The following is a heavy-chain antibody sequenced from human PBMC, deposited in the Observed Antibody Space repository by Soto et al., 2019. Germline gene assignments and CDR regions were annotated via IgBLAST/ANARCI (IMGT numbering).Heavy chain of an antibody. J-gene: IGHJ6*02. V-gene: IGHV1-69*12. Sequence: QVQLVQSGAEVKKPGSSVKVSCKASGGAFSDYAFSWVRQAPGQGIEWLGGIMPIFRAPDYAQKFQGRVTITADEFTRTAYMEMNSLRSEDTAVYYCASWLKGPDIGNNYYGMAVWGQGTTVTV. D-gene: IGHD2-15*01. CDR3: ASWLKGPDIGNNYYGMAV. CDR1: GGAFSDYA. CDR2: IMPIFRAP.